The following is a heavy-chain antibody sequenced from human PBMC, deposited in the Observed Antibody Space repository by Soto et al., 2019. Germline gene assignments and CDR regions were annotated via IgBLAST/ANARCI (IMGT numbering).Heavy chain of an antibody. Sequence: GGSLRLSCAASGFTFSSYAMSWVRQAPGKGLEWVSAISGSGGSTYYADSVKGRFTISRDNSKNTLYLQMNSLRAEDTAVYYCAKEGEQLVRRYYYYMDVWGKGTTVTVSS. CDR3: AKEGEQLVRRYYYYMDV. V-gene: IGHV3-23*01. CDR2: ISGSGGST. D-gene: IGHD6-6*01. J-gene: IGHJ6*03. CDR1: GFTFSSYA.